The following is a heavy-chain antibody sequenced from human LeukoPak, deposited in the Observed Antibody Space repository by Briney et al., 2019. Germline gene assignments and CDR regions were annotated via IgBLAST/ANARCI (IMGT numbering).Heavy chain of an antibody. Sequence: SETLSLTCTVPGGSISSSSYYWGWIRQPPGKGLEWIGSIYYSGSTYYNPSLKSRVTISVDTSKNQFSLKLSSVTAADTAVYYCARGAEYFQHWGQGTLVTVSS. J-gene: IGHJ1*01. CDR3: ARGAEYFQH. CDR2: IYYSGST. V-gene: IGHV4-39*07. CDR1: GGSISSSSYY.